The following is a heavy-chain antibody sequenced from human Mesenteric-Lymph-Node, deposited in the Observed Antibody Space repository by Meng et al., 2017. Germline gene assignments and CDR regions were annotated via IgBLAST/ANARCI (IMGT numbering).Heavy chain of an antibody. Sequence: SETLSLTCTVSGDSISSSSSYYWGWLRQPPGMGLEWIANIYYSGSTYYNPCLRSRVTISVDTSQNQFSLTLGSVTAADTAIYYCASFVLRVCFDSWGQGTLVTVSS. CDR2: IYYSGST. D-gene: IGHD3-16*01. V-gene: IGHV4-39*07. CDR3: ASFVLRVCFDS. CDR1: GDSISSSSSYY. J-gene: IGHJ4*02.